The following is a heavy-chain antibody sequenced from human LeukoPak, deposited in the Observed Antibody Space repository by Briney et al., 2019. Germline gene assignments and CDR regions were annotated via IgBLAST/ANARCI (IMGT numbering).Heavy chain of an antibody. J-gene: IGHJ6*03. CDR1: GYTFTSYD. CDR2: MNPNSGST. CDR3: ARAAGPMRITMVRGAPPGCYYYYMDV. Sequence: ASVKVSCKASGYTFTSYDINWVRQATGQGLEWMGWMNPNSGSTGYAQKFQGRVTMTRNTSISTAHMELSSLRSEDTAVYYCARAAGPMRITMVRGAPPGCYYYYMDVWGKGTTVTVSS. V-gene: IGHV1-8*01. D-gene: IGHD3-10*01.